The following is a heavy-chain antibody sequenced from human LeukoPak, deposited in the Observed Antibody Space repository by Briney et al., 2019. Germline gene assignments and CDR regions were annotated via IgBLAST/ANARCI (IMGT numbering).Heavy chain of an antibody. D-gene: IGHD6-13*01. J-gene: IGHJ4*02. CDR3: ARDYSHVAAAGNY. CDR2: INQDGSEY. V-gene: IGHV3-7*01. Sequence: GGSLRLSCGISGFIFSSSWMNWVRQAPGKGLEWVANINQDGSEYYYVDSVKGRFTISRDNAKNSLYLQMNSLRADDTAVYYCARDYSHVAAAGNYWGQGTLVTVSS. CDR1: GFIFSSSW.